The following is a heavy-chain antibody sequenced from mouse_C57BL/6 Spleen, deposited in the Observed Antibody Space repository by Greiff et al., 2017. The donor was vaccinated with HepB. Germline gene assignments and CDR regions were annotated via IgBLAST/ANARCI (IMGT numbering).Heavy chain of an antibody. CDR2: INPNNGGT. D-gene: IGHD2-2*01. CDR1: GYTFTDYN. V-gene: IGHV1-22*01. J-gene: IGHJ2*01. Sequence: EVKLQESGPELVKPGASVKMSCKASGYTFTDYNMHWVKQSHGKSLEWIGYINPNNGGTSYNQKFKGKATLTVNKSSSTAYMELRSLTSEDSAVYYCARDYGYDEGFDYWGQGTTLTVSS. CDR3: ARDYGYDEGFDY.